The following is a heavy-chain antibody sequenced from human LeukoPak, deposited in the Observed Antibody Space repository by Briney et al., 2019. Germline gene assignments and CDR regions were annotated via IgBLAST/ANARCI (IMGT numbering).Heavy chain of an antibody. CDR2: TYYRSKWYY. V-gene: IGHV6-1*01. D-gene: IGHD6-19*01. CDR1: GDSVSSNSAA. Sequence: SQTLSLTCAISGDSVSSNSAAWNWIRQSPSRGLEWLGRTYYRSKWYYDYEVSVKSRVTINPDTSKNQFSLQLSSVTPEDTAVYYCARSLSSVSYRMDYWGQGTLVTVSS. J-gene: IGHJ4*02. CDR3: ARSLSSVSYRMDY.